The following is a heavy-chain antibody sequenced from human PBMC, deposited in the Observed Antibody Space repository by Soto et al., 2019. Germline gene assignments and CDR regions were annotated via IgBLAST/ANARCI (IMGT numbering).Heavy chain of an antibody. J-gene: IGHJ6*02. V-gene: IGHV1-3*01. CDR3: ARDLLRSGITGTTVSVGGMDV. CDR2: INAGNGNT. D-gene: IGHD1-7*01. Sequence: ASVKVSCKASGYTFTSYAMHWVRQDPGQRLEWMGWINAGNGNTKYSQKFQGRVTITRDTSASTAYMELGSLRSEDTAVYYCARDLLRSGITGTTVSVGGMDVWGQGTTVTVSS. CDR1: GYTFTSYA.